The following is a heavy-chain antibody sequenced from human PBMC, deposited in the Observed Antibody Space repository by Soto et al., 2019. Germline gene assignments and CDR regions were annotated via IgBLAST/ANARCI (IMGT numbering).Heavy chain of an antibody. CDR1: GGSISSGGYS. J-gene: IGHJ6*02. D-gene: IGHD3-10*01. V-gene: IGHV4-30-2*01. CDR2: IYHSGST. Sequence: PSETLSLTCAVSGGSISSGGYSWSWIRQPPGKGLEWIGYIYHSGSTYYNPSLKSRVTISVDRSKNQFSLKLSSVTAADTAVYYCARGGYYGSGSSMDVWGQGTTVT. CDR3: ARGGYYGSGSSMDV.